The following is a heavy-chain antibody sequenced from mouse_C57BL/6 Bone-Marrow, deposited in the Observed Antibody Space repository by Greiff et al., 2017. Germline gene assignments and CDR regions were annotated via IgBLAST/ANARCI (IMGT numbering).Heavy chain of an antibody. V-gene: IGHV5-9*01. CDR3: ARHRYSLDY. D-gene: IGHD1-1*01. J-gene: IGHJ4*01. Sequence: EVQLLESGGGLVKPGGSLKLSCAASGFTFSSYTMSWVRQTPEKRLEWVATISGGGGNTYYPDSVKGRFTISRDNAKNTLYLQMSSLRSEDTALYYCARHRYSLDYWGQGTSVTVSS. CDR1: GFTFSSYT. CDR2: ISGGGGNT.